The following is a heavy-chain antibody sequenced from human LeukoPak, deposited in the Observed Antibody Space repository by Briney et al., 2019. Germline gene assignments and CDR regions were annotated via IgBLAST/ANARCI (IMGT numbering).Heavy chain of an antibody. Sequence: ASVKVSCKASGYTFTGYYMHWVRQAPGQGLEWLGWISADTVNTKYTEKLQGRVTMTRDTSTSTAYMELSRLTSDDTAVYYCARDRSPAPGRSYGRGHFDHWGQGTLVTVSS. V-gene: IGHV1/OR15-2*01. CDR1: GYTFTGYY. D-gene: IGHD5-18*01. CDR2: ISADTVNT. CDR3: ARDRSPAPGRSYGRGHFDH. J-gene: IGHJ4*02.